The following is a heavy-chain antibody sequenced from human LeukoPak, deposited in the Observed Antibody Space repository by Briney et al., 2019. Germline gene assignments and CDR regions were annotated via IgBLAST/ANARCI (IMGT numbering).Heavy chain of an antibody. CDR3: ARSLASLWFGDLLARKFNYYYYYYMDV. V-gene: IGHV1-2*02. CDR2: INPNSGGT. Sequence: ASVKVSCKASGYTFTGYYMHWVRQAPGQGLEWMGWINPNSGGTNYAQKFQGRVTMTRDTSISTAYMELGRLRSDDTAVYYCARSLASLWFGDLLARKFNYYYYYYMDVWGKGTTVTVS. J-gene: IGHJ6*03. CDR1: GYTFTGYY. D-gene: IGHD3-10*01.